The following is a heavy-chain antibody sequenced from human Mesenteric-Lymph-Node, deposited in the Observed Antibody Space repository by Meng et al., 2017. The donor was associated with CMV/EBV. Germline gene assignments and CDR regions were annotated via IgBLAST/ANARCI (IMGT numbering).Heavy chain of an antibody. V-gene: IGHV4-34*04. D-gene: IGHD6-25*01. CDR1: GGSFNSYG. Sequence: YGGSFNSYGSSWMRQPPGKGLEWMGEINHSDGNNNYPSLKQRSAISVDASKTRFSQKLSSVTAADTAVYYCARGRSGRLLWYFDLWGRGTLVTVSS. CDR3: ARGRSGRLLWYFDL. CDR2: INHSDGN. J-gene: IGHJ2*01.